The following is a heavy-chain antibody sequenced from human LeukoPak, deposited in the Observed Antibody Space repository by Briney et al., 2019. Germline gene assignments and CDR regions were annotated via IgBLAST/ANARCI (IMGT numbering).Heavy chain of an antibody. J-gene: IGHJ4*02. CDR2: VYYSGST. D-gene: IGHD3-22*01. Sequence: SETLSLTCTVSGGSISSYYWSWIRQPPGKGLEWIGYVYYSGSTNYNPSLESRVTISVDTSKNQFSLKLSSVTAADAAMYYCARLYYDSSGQYYFDYWGQGTLVTVSS. V-gene: IGHV4-59*01. CDR1: GGSISSYY. CDR3: ARLYYDSSGQYYFDY.